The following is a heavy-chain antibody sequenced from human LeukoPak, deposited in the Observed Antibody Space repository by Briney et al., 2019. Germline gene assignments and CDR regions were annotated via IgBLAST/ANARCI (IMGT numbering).Heavy chain of an antibody. D-gene: IGHD6-25*01. Sequence: SVKVSCKASGGTFSSYAISWVRQAPGQGLEWMGRIIPILGIANYAQKFQGRVTITADKSTSTAYMELSSLRSDDTAVYYCARDGPLVADGWGQGTLVTVSS. V-gene: IGHV1-69*04. CDR1: GGTFSSYA. J-gene: IGHJ4*02. CDR3: ARDGPLVADG. CDR2: IIPILGIA.